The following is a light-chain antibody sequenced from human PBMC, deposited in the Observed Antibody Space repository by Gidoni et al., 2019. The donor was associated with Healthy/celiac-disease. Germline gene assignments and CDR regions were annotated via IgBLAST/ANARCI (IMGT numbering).Light chain of an antibody. CDR2: GAS. V-gene: IGKV3-20*01. Sequence: EIVLTQSPGTLSLSPGERATRSCRASQSVSSSYLAWYQQKPGQAHRLLIYGASSRATGIPDRCSGSGAGTDFSLTISRLEPEEFAVYYCQQYGSSPLTFGQGTKVEIK. CDR3: QQYGSSPLT. CDR1: QSVSSSY. J-gene: IGKJ1*01.